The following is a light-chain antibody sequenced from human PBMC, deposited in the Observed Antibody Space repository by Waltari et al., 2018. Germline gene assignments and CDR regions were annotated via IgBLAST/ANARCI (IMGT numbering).Light chain of an antibody. CDR3: QQYMNWPRT. Sequence: EIVMTQSPATLSVSPGERATLSCRASQNVYTNLAWYQQKPGQAPRLLIYGASTRATDVPARFSGRWSGTEVTLTISSLESEDFAIFYCQQYMNWPRTFGQGTKVEIK. J-gene: IGKJ1*01. CDR2: GAS. CDR1: QNVYTN. V-gene: IGKV3-15*01.